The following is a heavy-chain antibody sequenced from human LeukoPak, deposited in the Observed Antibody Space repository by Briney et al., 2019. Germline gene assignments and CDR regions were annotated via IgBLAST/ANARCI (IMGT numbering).Heavy chain of an antibody. V-gene: IGHV4-61*02. CDR2: IYTSGST. J-gene: IGHJ4*02. CDR3: ARIYGDYIVY. Sequence: MPSQTLSLTCTVSGGSISSGSYYWSWIRQPAGKGLEWIGRIYTSGSTNYNPSLKSRVTISEDTSKNQFSLKLKSVTAADMAVYYCARIYGDYIVYWGRGTLVTVSS. CDR1: GGSISSGSYY. D-gene: IGHD4-17*01.